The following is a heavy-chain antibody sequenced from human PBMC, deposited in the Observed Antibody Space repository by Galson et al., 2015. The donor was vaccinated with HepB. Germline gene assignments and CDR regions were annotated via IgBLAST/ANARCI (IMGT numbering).Heavy chain of an antibody. D-gene: IGHD3-10*01. J-gene: IGHJ5*02. CDR3: ARDPGAYYYGSGSYYPNWFDP. Sequence: SLRLSCAASGFTFSSYSMNWVRQAPGKGLEWVSSISSSSSYICYADSVKGRFTISRDNAKNSLYLQMNSLRAEDTAVYYCARDPGAYYYGSGSYYPNWFDPWGQGTLVTVSS. CDR2: ISSSSSYI. CDR1: GFTFSSYS. V-gene: IGHV3-21*01.